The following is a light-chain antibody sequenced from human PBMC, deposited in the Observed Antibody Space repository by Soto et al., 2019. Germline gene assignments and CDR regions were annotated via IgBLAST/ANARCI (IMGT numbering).Light chain of an antibody. Sequence: DIEMTQSPSTLSASVGDRVTITCRASQTLRTWLAWYQQKPGKAPKLLIYDVSILQSGVPSRFSGSGSGTEFTLTISSLQPDDFATYCCQRYNGYPLTFGGGTKVEFK. CDR1: QTLRTW. J-gene: IGKJ4*01. V-gene: IGKV1-5*01. CDR2: DVS. CDR3: QRYNGYPLT.